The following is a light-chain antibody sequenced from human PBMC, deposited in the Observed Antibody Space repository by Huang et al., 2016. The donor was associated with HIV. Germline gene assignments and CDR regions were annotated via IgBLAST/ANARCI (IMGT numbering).Light chain of an antibody. Sequence: EIVLTQSPATLSFSPGARATLSCRASQSVNNFISWHQQKHGQAPRLLIYDASNRAAGIPARFSGSGSGTDFTLTISSLEPEDSAVYYCQQRSNWPHTFGQGTKLEIK. CDR1: QSVNNF. CDR3: QQRSNWPHT. J-gene: IGKJ2*01. CDR2: DAS. V-gene: IGKV3-11*01.